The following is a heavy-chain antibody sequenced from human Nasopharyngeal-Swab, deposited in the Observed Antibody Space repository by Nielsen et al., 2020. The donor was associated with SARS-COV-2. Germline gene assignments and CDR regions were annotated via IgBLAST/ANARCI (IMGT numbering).Heavy chain of an antibody. CDR2: FMVVVGGT. J-gene: IGHJ6*02. V-gene: IGHV3-23*01. CDR1: KFTFVNYT. CDR3: AFVDTTLLGYYYSGMDV. D-gene: IGHD5-18*01. Sequence: GKSLKISGPPSKFTFVNYTLNWFRQAPGRGRGWAPSFMVVVGGTQYADSVKGRFTISRDNSKNTLLLQMNSLRAEDTAVYYCAFVDTTLLGYYYSGMDVWGQGTTVTVSS.